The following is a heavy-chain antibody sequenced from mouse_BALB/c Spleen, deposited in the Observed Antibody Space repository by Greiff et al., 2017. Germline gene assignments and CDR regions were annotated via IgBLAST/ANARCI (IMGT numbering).Heavy chain of an antibody. D-gene: IGHD1-1*01. V-gene: IGHV1-87*01. J-gene: IGHJ4*01. CDR3: ARYGSYYYGSSYYYAMDY. Sequence: VKLVESGAELARPGASVKLSCKASGYTFTSYWMQWVKQRPGQGLEWIGAIYPGDGDTRYTQKFKGKATLTADKSSSTAYMQLSSLASEDSAVYYCARYGSYYYGSSYYYAMDYWGQGTSVTVSS. CDR2: IYPGDGDT. CDR1: GYTFTSYW.